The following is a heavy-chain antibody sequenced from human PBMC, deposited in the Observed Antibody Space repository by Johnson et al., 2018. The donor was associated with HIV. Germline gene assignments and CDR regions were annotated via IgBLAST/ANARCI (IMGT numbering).Heavy chain of an antibody. V-gene: IGHV3-NL1*01. CDR2: IYSGGST. Sequence: VQLVESGGGVVQPGRSLRLSCEASGFTFSSYAMHWVRQAPGKGLEWVAVIYSGGSTYYADSVKGRFTISRDNSKNTLYLQMNSLRAEDTAVYYCAKSYYEEERPMGVDAFDIWGQGTMVTVSS. J-gene: IGHJ3*02. D-gene: IGHD1-26*01. CDR3: AKSYYEEERPMGVDAFDI. CDR1: GFTFSSYA.